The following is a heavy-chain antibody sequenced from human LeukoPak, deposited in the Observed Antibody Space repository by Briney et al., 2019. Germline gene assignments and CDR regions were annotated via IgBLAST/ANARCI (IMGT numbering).Heavy chain of an antibody. CDR1: GFTFSSYG. CDR2: ISYDGSNK. V-gene: IGHV3-30*18. Sequence: PGRSLGLSCAASGFTFSSYGMHWVRQAPGKGLEWVAVISYDGSNKYYADSVKGRFTISRDNSKNTLYLQMNSLRAEDTAVYYCAKDGGSGSYSDYWGQGTLVTVSS. CDR3: AKDGGSGSYSDY. J-gene: IGHJ4*02. D-gene: IGHD3-10*01.